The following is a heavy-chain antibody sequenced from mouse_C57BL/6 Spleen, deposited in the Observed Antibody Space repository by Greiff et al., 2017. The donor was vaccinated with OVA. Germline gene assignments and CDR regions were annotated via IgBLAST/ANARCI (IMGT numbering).Heavy chain of an antibody. J-gene: IGHJ2*01. D-gene: IGHD3-3*01. CDR1: GYTFTNYW. CDR3: ARGAAFDY. Sequence: QVQLKESGAELVRPGASVKMSCKASGYTFTNYWIGWAKQRPGHGLEWIGDIYPGGGYTNYTEKFKGKATLTADKSSSTAYMQFSSLTSEDSAIYYGARGAAFDYWGQGTTLTVSS. V-gene: IGHV1-63*01. CDR2: IYPGGGYT.